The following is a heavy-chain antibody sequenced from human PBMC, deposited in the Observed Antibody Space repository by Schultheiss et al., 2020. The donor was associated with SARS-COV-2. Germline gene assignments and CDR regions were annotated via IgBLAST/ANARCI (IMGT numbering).Heavy chain of an antibody. D-gene: IGHD3-10*01. CDR2: ITTSGTST. CDR1: GFTFSRSA. V-gene: IGHV3-23*01. Sequence: GGSLRLSCAASGFTFSRSAMAWVRQAPGKGLDWVSAITTSGTSTFYADSVKGRFTISRDDSKNTLYLQLNSLRAEDTAIYYCAKVMPNGSGTMFDCWGQGTLVTVSS. CDR3: AKVMPNGSGTMFDC. J-gene: IGHJ4*02.